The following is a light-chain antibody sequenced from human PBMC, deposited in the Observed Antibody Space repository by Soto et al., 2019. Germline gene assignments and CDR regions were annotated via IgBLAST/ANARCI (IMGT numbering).Light chain of an antibody. Sequence: EVGLTKSPATLSLSPGERATLSCRAILSISNSLAWYQQKPGQAPMLLIYEASNMATGIPARFSGSGSGTDFTRTISSLEPEDFAVYYCQQRGEWPPGAAFGQGTRLEI. CDR3: QQRGEWPPGAA. CDR2: EAS. CDR1: LSISNS. J-gene: IGKJ5*01. V-gene: IGKV3-11*01.